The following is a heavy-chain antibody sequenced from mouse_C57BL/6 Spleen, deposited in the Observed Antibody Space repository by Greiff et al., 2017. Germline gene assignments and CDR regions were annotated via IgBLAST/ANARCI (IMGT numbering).Heavy chain of an antibody. V-gene: IGHV5-4*01. D-gene: IGHD2-4*01. J-gene: IGHJ1*03. Sequence: EVKLMESGGGLVKPGGSLKLSCAASGFTFSSYAMSWVRQTPEKRLEWVATISDGGSYTYYPDNVKGRFTISRDNAKNNLYLQMSHLKSEDTAMYYCARDGYYDYGWYFDVWGTGTTVTVSS. CDR2: ISDGGSYT. CDR3: ARDGYYDYGWYFDV. CDR1: GFTFSSYA.